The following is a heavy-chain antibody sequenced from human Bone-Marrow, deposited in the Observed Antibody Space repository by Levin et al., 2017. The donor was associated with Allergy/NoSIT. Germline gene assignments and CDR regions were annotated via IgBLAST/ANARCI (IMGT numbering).Heavy chain of an antibody. CDR2: VSQSGENT. J-gene: IGHJ5*02. CDR1: GFSFISYA. V-gene: IGHV3-23*01. Sequence: GGSLRLSCAASGFSFISYAMTWVRQAPGKGLEWVSTVSQSGENTYYTDSVKGRFTISRDNSKDTLYLQMSSLRAEDTAFYYCARPPLGVAMPGAWLFDHWGQGTLVAVSS. CDR3: ARPPLGVAMPGAWLFDH. D-gene: IGHD3-10*01.